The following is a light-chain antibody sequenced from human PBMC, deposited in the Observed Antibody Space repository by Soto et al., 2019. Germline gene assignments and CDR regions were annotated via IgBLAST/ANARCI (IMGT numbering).Light chain of an antibody. Sequence: QSALTQPASVSGSAGQSITISCSGTMRDVGAYNLVSWYQQHPGTAPKLIISEVSNRPSGLSNRFSGSKSGNTASLTISGLQPEDEADYYCSSYTGSNLGVFGTGTKLTVL. CDR1: MRDVGAYNL. J-gene: IGLJ1*01. CDR2: EVS. CDR3: SSYTGSNLGV. V-gene: IGLV2-14*01.